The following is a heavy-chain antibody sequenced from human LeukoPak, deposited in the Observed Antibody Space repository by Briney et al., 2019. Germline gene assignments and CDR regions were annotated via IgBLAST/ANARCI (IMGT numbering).Heavy chain of an antibody. CDR2: IFYTGST. CDR1: GGSISSYY. D-gene: IGHD5-24*01. V-gene: IGHV4-59*08. CDR3: ARNTRDGYNRDFDY. J-gene: IGHJ4*02. Sequence: TTSETLSLTCTVSGGSISSYYWSWIRQPPGKGLEWIGYIFYTGSTNYNPSLKSRVTISVLTSKNRFSLKLSSVTAADTAVYYCARNTRDGYNRDFDYWGQGTLVTVSS.